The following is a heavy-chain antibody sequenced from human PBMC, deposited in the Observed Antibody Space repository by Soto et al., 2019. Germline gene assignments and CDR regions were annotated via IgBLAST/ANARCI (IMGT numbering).Heavy chain of an antibody. D-gene: IGHD3-9*01. J-gene: IGHJ6*02. Sequence: ASVKVSCKASGYTFTSYGISWVRQAPGQGLEWMGWTSTYNGNTNYAQKLQGRVTMTTDTSTSTAYMELRSLRSDDTAVYYCARDLTYYDILAGYSDGMDVWGQGTTVTVSS. V-gene: IGHV1-18*01. CDR2: TSTYNGNT. CDR1: GYTFTSYG. CDR3: ARDLTYYDILAGYSDGMDV.